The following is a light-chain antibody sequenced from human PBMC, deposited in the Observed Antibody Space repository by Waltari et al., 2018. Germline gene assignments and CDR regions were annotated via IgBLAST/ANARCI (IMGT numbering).Light chain of an antibody. CDR2: EVN. V-gene: IGLV2-23*02. CDR3: CSYAGTNNHVV. Sequence: HFPLTHPAPLPGPPGQPTTIPGLGTRSDVGCLNLTPWYQQHPGKAPKLMIYEVNNRPSGVSNRFSGSKSGSTASLTISGLQAEDEADYYCCSYAGTNNHVVFGGGTKLTVL. CDR1: RSDVGCLNL. J-gene: IGLJ2*01.